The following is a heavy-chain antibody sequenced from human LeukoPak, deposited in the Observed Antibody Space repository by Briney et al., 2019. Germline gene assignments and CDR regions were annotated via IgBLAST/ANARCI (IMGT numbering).Heavy chain of an antibody. J-gene: IGHJ4*02. V-gene: IGHV1-18*01. CDR2: ISAYNGNT. D-gene: IGHD3-16*02. CDR3: ARAGPRDPVYDYVWGGYRSYYFDY. CDR1: GYTFTSYG. Sequence: ASVKVSCKASGYTFTSYGISWVRQAPGQGLEWMGWISAYNGNTNYAQKLQCRVTMTTDTSTSTAYMELRSLRSDDTAVYYCARAGPRDPVYDYVWGGYRSYYFDYWGQGTLVTVSS.